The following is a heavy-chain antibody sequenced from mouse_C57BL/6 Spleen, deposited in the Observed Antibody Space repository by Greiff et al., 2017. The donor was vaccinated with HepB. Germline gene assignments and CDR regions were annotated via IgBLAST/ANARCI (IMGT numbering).Heavy chain of an antibody. V-gene: IGHV2-5*01. D-gene: IGHD1-1*01. CDR2: IWRGGST. CDR1: GFSLTSYG. CDR3: ANYGSSLGYYAMDY. Sequence: VKLEESGPGLVQPSQSLSITCTVSGFSLTSYGVHWVRQSPGKGLEWLGVIWRGGSTDYNAAFMSRLSITKDNSKSQVFFKMNSLQADDTAIYYCANYGSSLGYYAMDYWGQGTSVTVSS. J-gene: IGHJ4*01.